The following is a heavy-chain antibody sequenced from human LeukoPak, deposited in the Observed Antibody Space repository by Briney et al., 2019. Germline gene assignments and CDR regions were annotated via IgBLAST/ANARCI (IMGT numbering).Heavy chain of an antibody. CDR3: TRDRGAYNLYDY. J-gene: IGHJ4*02. V-gene: IGHV3-49*03. Sequence: GGSLRLSCTASGFTFGDYAMSWIRQAPGKGLEWVGFIRSKAYGETADYAASVKGRFTISRDDSKAIAYLQMNSLKTEDTAVNHCTRDRGAYNLYDYWGQGTLVAVSS. CDR1: GFTFGDYA. D-gene: IGHD1-1*01. CDR2: IRSKAYGETA.